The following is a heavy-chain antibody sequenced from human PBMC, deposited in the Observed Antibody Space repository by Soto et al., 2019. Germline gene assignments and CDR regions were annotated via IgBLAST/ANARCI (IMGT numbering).Heavy chain of an antibody. CDR3: ARGHRDKGSSIDY. V-gene: IGHV4-61*01. CDR2: IYYSGST. CDR1: GGSVSSGSYY. J-gene: IGHJ4*02. Sequence: SETLSLTCTVSGGSVSSGSYYWSWIRQPPGKGLEWIGYIYYSGSTNYNPSLKSRVTISVDTSKNQFSLKLSSVTAADTAVYYCARGHRDKGSSIDYWGQGTLVTVSS.